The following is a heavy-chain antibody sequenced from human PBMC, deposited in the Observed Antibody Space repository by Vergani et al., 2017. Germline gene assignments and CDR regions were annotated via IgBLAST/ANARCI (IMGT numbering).Heavy chain of an antibody. CDR1: GYTFTSYG. CDR3: ARDLVYYYDSSDDYLVSAFDI. J-gene: IGHJ3*02. D-gene: IGHD3-22*01. CDR2: ISAYNGNT. V-gene: IGHV1-18*01. Sequence: QVQLVQSGAEVKKPGASVKVSCKASGYTFTSYGISWVRQAPGQGLEWMGWISAYNGNTNYAQKLQGRVTMTTDTSTSTAYMELRSLRSDDTAVYYCARDLVYYYDSSDDYLVSAFDIWGQGTMVTVSS.